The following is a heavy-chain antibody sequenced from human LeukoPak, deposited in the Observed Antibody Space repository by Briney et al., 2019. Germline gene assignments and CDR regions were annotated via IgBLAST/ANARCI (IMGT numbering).Heavy chain of an antibody. CDR2: IRYDGSNK. D-gene: IGHD3-10*01. Sequence: GGSLRLSCAASGFTYSSYGMHWVRQAPGKGLEWVAFIRYDGSNKYYADSVKGRFTISRDNSKNTLYLQMNSLRAEDTAVYYCAKDHVLLWFGETTGGDYFDYWGQGTLVTVSS. CDR3: AKDHVLLWFGETTGGDYFDY. J-gene: IGHJ4*02. CDR1: GFTYSSYG. V-gene: IGHV3-30*02.